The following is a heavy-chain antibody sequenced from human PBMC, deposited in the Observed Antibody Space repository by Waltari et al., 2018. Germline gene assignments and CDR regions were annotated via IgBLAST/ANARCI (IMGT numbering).Heavy chain of an antibody. Sequence: QVRLVESGGGVFQLGRSLRLSCAASGFPFTPYGMHWVRQAPGKGLEWVAVFSYDGSNKDYADSVRGRFTISRDISTNTLYLQMNSLRAEDTAVYYCAKDSAGNSGSSDYWGQGTLVIVSS. CDR2: FSYDGSNK. V-gene: IGHV3-30*18. D-gene: IGHD6-6*01. CDR1: GFPFTPYG. CDR3: AKDSAGNSGSSDY. J-gene: IGHJ4*02.